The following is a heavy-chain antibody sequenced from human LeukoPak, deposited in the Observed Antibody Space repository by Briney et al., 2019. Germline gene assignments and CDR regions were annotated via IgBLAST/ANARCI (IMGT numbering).Heavy chain of an antibody. J-gene: IGHJ4*02. CDR3: ARDGTSTDDY. CDR2: ISGYNDNT. CDR1: GYTFTNYG. Sequence: VASVKVSFKASGYTFTNYGISWVRQAPGQGLEWMGWISGYNDNTNYAQKFQGRLTVTTDTSTSTTYVELRSLRSDDTAVYYCARDGTSTDDYWGEGTLVTVSS. V-gene: IGHV1-18*01. D-gene: IGHD2-2*01.